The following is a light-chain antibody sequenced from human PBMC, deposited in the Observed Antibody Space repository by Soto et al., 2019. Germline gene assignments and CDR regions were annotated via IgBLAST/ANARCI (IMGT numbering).Light chain of an antibody. J-gene: IGKJ1*01. V-gene: IGKV4-1*01. CDR1: QSVLYSTNNKNY. Sequence: DIVMTQSPDSLAVSLGERATINCKSSQSVLYSTNNKNYLSWFQQKPGQPPKLLIYWASTRESGVPDRFSGSGSATDFTLTISSLQAEDVATYYCQQYFTHPRTFGQGTKVEIK. CDR2: WAS. CDR3: QQYFTHPRT.